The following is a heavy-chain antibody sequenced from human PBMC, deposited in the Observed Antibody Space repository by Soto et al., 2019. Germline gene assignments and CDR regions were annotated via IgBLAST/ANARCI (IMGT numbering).Heavy chain of an antibody. Sequence: SETLSLTCTVSGGSISSSSYYWGWIRQPPGKGLEWIGSIYYSGNTYYNPSLKSRVTISVDTSKNQFSLKLSSVTAADTAFYYCARNVVVPAPAAFDIWGQGTMVTVSS. CDR1: GGSISSSSYY. V-gene: IGHV4-39*01. CDR2: IYYSGNT. CDR3: ARNVVVPAPAAFDI. J-gene: IGHJ3*02. D-gene: IGHD2-2*01.